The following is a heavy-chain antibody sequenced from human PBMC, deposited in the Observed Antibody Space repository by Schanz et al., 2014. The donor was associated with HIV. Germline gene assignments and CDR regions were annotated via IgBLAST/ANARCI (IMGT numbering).Heavy chain of an antibody. V-gene: IGHV4-31*03. CDR2: MYYSGST. D-gene: IGHD3-22*01. CDR3: ARGEGYYYDSSGFPLASGMDV. J-gene: IGHJ6*02. CDR1: GGSISSGGHY. Sequence: QVQLQESGPGLVKPSQTLSLTCTVAGGSISSGGHYWSWIRQHPAKGLEWIGYMYYSGSTYYNPSLQSRVTISVDTSKNQFSLKLSSVTAADTAVYYCARGEGYYYDSSGFPLASGMDVWGQGTTVTVSS.